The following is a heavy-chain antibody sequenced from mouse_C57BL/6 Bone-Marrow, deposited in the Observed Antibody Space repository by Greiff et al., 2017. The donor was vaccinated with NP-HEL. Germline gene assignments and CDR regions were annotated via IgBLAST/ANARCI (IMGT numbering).Heavy chain of an antibody. CDR2: IWSGGST. J-gene: IGHJ3*01. Sequence: VQLQQSGPGLVQPSQSLSITCTVSGFSLTSYGVHWVRQSPGKGLEWLGVIWSGGSTDYNAAFISRLSISKDNSKSQVFFKMNSLQADDTAIYYCARNFPYYYGSSYVGFAYWGQGTLVTVSA. CDR1: GFSLTSYG. D-gene: IGHD1-1*01. CDR3: ARNFPYYYGSSYVGFAY. V-gene: IGHV2-2*01.